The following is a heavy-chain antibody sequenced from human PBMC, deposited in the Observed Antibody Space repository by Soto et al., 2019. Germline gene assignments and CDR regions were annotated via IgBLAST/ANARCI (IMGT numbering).Heavy chain of an antibody. D-gene: IGHD6-25*01. CDR2: IYDSGKT. V-gene: IGHV4-39*01. J-gene: IGHJ5*02. CDR1: GGSISRSTYF. CDR3: ARHAAHDDWLDP. Sequence: PSETLSLTCSVSGGSISRSTYFWGWIRQPPGKGLEWIAMIYDSGKTFYNPSLRSRVTISVDTSKNHFSLMLTSVTATDTAVYYCARHAAHDDWLDPWGQGTLVTVSS.